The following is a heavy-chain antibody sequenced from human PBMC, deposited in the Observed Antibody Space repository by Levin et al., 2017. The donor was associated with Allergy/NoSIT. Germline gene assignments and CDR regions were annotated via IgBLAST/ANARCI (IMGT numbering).Heavy chain of an antibody. Sequence: SETLSLTCTVSGGSISSSSYYWGWIRQPPGKGLEWIGSIYYSGSTYYNPSLKSRVTISVDTSKNQFSLKLSSVTAADTAVYYCARLRSSGWLVISGGPLDGSFGHYYFDYWGQGTLVTVSS. D-gene: IGHD6-19*01. CDR2: IYYSGST. J-gene: IGHJ4*02. V-gene: IGHV4-39*01. CDR1: GGSISSSSYY. CDR3: ARLRSSGWLVISGGPLDGSFGHYYFDY.